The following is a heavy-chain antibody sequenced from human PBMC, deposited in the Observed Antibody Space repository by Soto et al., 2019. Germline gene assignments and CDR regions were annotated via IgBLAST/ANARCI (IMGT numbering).Heavy chain of an antibody. CDR3: AKARGANNWANYYGLDV. Sequence: QEQLVESGGGVVQPGRSMRLSCAASGFIFAKYGMHWVRQAPGKGLEWVALITYEGSNKYYADAVKGRFTISRDNAKDTVALQMDSLRGEDTAVYYCAKARGANNWANYYGLDVWGQGTTVTVSS. V-gene: IGHV3-30*18. D-gene: IGHD1-1*01. J-gene: IGHJ6*02. CDR2: ITYEGSNK. CDR1: GFIFAKYG.